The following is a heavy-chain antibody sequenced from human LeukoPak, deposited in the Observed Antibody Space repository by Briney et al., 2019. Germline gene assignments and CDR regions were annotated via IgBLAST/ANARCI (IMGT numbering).Heavy chain of an antibody. CDR1: GGTFSSYA. CDR2: IIPIFGTA. J-gene: IGHJ6*03. Sequence: SVKVSCKASGGTFSSYAISWVRQAPGQGLEWMGGIIPIFGTANYAQKFQGRVTITTDESTSTAYMELSSLRSEDTAVYYCARAASSRYYDFWSASNYYYYYMDVWGKGTTVTVSS. D-gene: IGHD3-3*01. V-gene: IGHV1-69*05. CDR3: ARAASSRYYDFWSASNYYYYYMDV.